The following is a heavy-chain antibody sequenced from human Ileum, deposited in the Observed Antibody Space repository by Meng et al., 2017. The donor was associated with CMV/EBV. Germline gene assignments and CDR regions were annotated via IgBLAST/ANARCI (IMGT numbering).Heavy chain of an antibody. J-gene: IGHJ4*02. Sequence: LSCAGSGLTVSNDYMNWVRQAPGKGLEWVSVIYTGGSTDYADSVKGRFTISRDNSKNTLYLQMNSLRPEDTAVYYCARGGSYYGYFDYWGQGTLVTVSS. CDR1: GLTVSNDY. D-gene: IGHD1-26*01. V-gene: IGHV3-66*02. CDR3: ARGGSYYGYFDY. CDR2: IYTGGST.